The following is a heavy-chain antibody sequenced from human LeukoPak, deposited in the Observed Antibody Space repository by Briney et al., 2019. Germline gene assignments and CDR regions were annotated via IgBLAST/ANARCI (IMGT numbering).Heavy chain of an antibody. J-gene: IGHJ5*02. D-gene: IGHD3-9*01. CDR1: GFTFSSYE. V-gene: IGHV3-48*03. Sequence: GGSLRLSCAASGFTFSSYEMNWVRQAPGKGLEWVSYISSSGSTIYYADSVKGRFAISRDNAKNSLYLQMNSLRAEDTAVYYCGRGQVLRYFGWFLGGLLFVLWGQGTRVSV. CDR2: ISSSGSTI. CDR3: GRGQVLRYFGWFLGGLLFVL.